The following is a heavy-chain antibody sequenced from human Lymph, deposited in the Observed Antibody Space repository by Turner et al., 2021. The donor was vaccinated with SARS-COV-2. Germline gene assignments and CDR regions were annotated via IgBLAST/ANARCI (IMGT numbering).Heavy chain of an antibody. CDR3: AKDPGYWSGGSCYSRTYFDF. V-gene: IGHV3-43*02. CDR2: ISGDGGGT. Sequence: GESGGGVVQPGGYLRLSCASSGFTFDDYAMHWVRQAPGKGLEWVSLISGDGGGTYYADSVKGRFTISRDNSKNSLSLQMNSLRAEDTALYYCAKDPGYWSGGSCYSRTYFDFWGQGTLVTVSA. CDR1: GFTFDDYA. J-gene: IGHJ4*02. D-gene: IGHD2-15*01.